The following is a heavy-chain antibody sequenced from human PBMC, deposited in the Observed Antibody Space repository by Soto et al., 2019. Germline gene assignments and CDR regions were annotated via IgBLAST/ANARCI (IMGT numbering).Heavy chain of an antibody. CDR3: ARNGADTAMVFDY. J-gene: IGHJ4*02. CDR2: IYYSGST. CDR1: GGSFSGYY. D-gene: IGHD5-18*01. Sequence: SETLSLTCAVYGGSFSGYYWSWIRQPPGKGLEWIGYIYYSGSTNYNPSLKSRVTISVDTSKNQFSLKLSSVTAADTAVYYCARNGADTAMVFDYWGQGTLVTVSS. V-gene: IGHV4-59*08.